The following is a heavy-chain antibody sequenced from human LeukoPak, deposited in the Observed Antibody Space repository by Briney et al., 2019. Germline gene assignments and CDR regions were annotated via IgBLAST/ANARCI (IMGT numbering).Heavy chain of an antibody. CDR3: ARDSLGSWSHRYWFDP. Sequence: ASVTVSCKASGYTFTSYAMNWVRQAPGQGLEWMGWINTNTGNPTYAQGFTGRFVFSLDTSVSTAYLQISSLKAEDTAVYYCARDSLGSWSHRYWFDPWGQGTLVTVSS. V-gene: IGHV7-4-1*02. CDR1: GYTFTSYA. D-gene: IGHD6-13*01. CDR2: INTNTGNP. J-gene: IGHJ5*02.